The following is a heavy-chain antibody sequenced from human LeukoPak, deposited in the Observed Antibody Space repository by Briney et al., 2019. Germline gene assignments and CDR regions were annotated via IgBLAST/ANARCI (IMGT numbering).Heavy chain of an antibody. Sequence: SETLSLTCSVSGGSISSSDFYWGWIRQPQEKGLEWIGSISYSGNTYYNPSLKSRVTISVDTSKSQFSLNVNSVTAADTAVYYCARHRASSRGGSGYSQGRSAYWGQGTLVTVSS. CDR2: ISYSGNT. CDR1: GGSISSSDFY. D-gene: IGHD3-22*01. J-gene: IGHJ4*02. CDR3: ARHRASSRGGSGYSQGRSAY. V-gene: IGHV4-39*01.